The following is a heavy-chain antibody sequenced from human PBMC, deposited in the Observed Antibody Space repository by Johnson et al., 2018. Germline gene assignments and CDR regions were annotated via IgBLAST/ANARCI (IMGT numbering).Heavy chain of an antibody. CDR2: INHSGST. D-gene: IGHD3-3*01. CDR1: GGSFSGYY. CDR3: ASGGGIFGVVRV. Sequence: QVQLQQWGAGLLKPSETLSLTCAVYGGSFSGYYWSWIRQPPGKGLEWIGEINHSGSTNYNPSLKSRVTIPVETSKNQFSLTVNSVTPADTAVYYCASGGGIFGVVRVWGQGTLVTVSS. V-gene: IGHV4-34*01. J-gene: IGHJ4*02.